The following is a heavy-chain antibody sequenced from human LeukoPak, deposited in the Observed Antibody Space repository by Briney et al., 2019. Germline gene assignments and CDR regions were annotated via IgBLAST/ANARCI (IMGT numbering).Heavy chain of an antibody. J-gene: IGHJ1*01. V-gene: IGHV1-8*03. Sequence: GASVKVSCKASGYTFTGYYIHWVRQATGQGLEWMGWMNPNSGNTGYAQKFQGRVTITRNTSISTAYMELSSLRSEDTAVYYCARGRGKFRGSSQARRGAEYFQHWGQGTLVTVSS. D-gene: IGHD6-13*01. CDR2: MNPNSGNT. CDR3: ARGRGKFRGSSQARRGAEYFQH. CDR1: GYTFTGYY.